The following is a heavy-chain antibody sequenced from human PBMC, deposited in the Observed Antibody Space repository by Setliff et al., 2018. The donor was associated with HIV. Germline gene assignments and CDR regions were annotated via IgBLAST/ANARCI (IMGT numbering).Heavy chain of an antibody. V-gene: IGHV4-34*01. J-gene: IGHJ4*02. D-gene: IGHD5-18*01. CDR1: GGSFSGYY. Sequence: TLSLTCAVYGGSFSGYYWSWIRQPPGKGLEWIGEINHSGSTNYNPSLKSRVTISGDTSKNQFSLKLSSVTAADTAVYYCRVGETAVDDLVYFDYWGQGTLVTVSS. CDR2: INHSGST. CDR3: RVGETAVDDLVYFDY.